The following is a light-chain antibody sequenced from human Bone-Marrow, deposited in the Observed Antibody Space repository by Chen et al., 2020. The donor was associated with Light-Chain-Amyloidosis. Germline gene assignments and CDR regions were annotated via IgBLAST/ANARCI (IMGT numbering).Light chain of an antibody. V-gene: IGKV3-11*01. CDR1: QSVSSY. J-gene: IGKJ1*01. CDR3: QQRANWPWT. Sequence: EIVLTQSPATLSLSPGERATLSCKASQSVSSYLAWYQQKPDQAPRLLIYDASNRATDIPDRFSGSGSGTDFTLTISSLEPEDFAFYYCQQRANWPWTFGQGTKVEIK. CDR2: DAS.